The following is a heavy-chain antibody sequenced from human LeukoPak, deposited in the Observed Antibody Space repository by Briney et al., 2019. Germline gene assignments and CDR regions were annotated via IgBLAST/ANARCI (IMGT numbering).Heavy chain of an antibody. J-gene: IGHJ4*02. V-gene: IGHV4-59*08. Sequence: PSETLSLTCTVSGGSMNFYYWSWIRQPPGKGLEWIGYIYYSGNTNYNPSLKSRVTISVDTFKNQFSLNLSSVTAADTAVYYCAREGTATSFDYWGQGTLVTVSS. CDR2: IYYSGNT. CDR1: GGSMNFYY. CDR3: AREGTATSFDY.